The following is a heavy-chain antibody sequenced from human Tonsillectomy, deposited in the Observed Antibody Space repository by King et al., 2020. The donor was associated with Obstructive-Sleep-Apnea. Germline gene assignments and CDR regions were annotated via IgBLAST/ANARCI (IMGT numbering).Heavy chain of an antibody. V-gene: IGHV1-58*02. CDR1: GFIFTNSA. Sequence: QLVESGPEVKKPGASVKVSCKASGFIFTNSAMQWVRQARGQRLEWIGWIVVDSGNTNYAQQFQERVTITRDMSTSTAYMELSSLRSEDTAVYYCAAVGTDTIGYDLGPWGQGTLVTVSS. D-gene: IGHD3-3*01. CDR2: IVVDSGNT. J-gene: IGHJ5*02. CDR3: AAVGTDTIGYDLGP.